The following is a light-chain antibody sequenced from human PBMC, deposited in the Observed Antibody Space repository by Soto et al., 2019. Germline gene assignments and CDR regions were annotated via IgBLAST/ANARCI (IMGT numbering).Light chain of an antibody. CDR2: EVT. Sequence: QSVLTQPASVSGSPGQSITISCTGTSIDVGNYNLVSWYQHHPGKAPKLMIYEVTRRPSGVSNRFSGSKSGNTASLTISGLQAVDEADYYCCSYADNNILFGGGTNVTVL. CDR3: CSYADNNIL. V-gene: IGLV2-23*02. CDR1: SIDVGNYNL. J-gene: IGLJ3*02.